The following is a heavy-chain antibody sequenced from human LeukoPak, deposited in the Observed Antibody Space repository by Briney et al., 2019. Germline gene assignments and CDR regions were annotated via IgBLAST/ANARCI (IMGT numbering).Heavy chain of an antibody. CDR3: ATTQQWLVHPIDY. Sequence: GASVKVSCKASGYTFTGYYMHWVRQAPGQGLEWMGIINPSGGSTSYAQKFQGRVTMTRDMSTSTVYMELSSLGSEDTAVYYCATTQQWLVHPIDYWGQGTLVTVS. V-gene: IGHV1-46*01. J-gene: IGHJ4*02. CDR1: GYTFTGYY. D-gene: IGHD6-19*01. CDR2: INPSGGST.